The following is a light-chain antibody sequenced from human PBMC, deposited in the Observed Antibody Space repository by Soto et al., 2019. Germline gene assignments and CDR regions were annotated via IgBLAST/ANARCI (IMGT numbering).Light chain of an antibody. CDR2: TTN. V-gene: IGLV7-43*01. Sequence: QAVVTQEPSLTVLPGGTVTLTCASSTGAVTSGNYASWFQQFPGQPPRTLIYTTNNRHSWTPARFSGSLLGGRAALTLSGAQPEDEAEYYCLLYYGGAHLVFGGGTKLTVL. J-gene: IGLJ3*02. CDR1: TGAVTSGNY. CDR3: LLYYGGAHLV.